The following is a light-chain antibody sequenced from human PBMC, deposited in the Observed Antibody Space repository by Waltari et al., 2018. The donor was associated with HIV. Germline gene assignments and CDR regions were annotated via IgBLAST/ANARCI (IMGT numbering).Light chain of an antibody. Sequence: SVLPQPPSLSGAPGPRVTISCTGSSSNIGADYHVHWSQQIPGTAPKLLIPGNKNRPSGVPDRCSASKSGTSASLAITGLQPEDEADYFCQSYDSTLNAAVVFGGGTKLTVL. CDR1: SSNIGADYH. CDR2: GNK. J-gene: IGLJ2*01. CDR3: QSYDSTLNAAVV. V-gene: IGLV1-40*01.